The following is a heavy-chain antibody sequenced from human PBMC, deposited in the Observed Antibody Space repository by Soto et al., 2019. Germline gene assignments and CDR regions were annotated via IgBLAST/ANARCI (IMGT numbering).Heavy chain of an antibody. CDR3: ARGCGFDSFDY. V-gene: IGHV4-30-2*01. CDR1: GASITYGAYS. Sequence: QLQLHMSGSGLVKPSQTLSLTCTVSGASITYGAYSWSWIRQTPGKCLEWIGYINHLGTTFYNPSCESRLTLSTDRTKNQYSLNLKSMSAADRAVYFCARGCGFDSFDYWGQGILVTVSS. D-gene: IGHD3-10*01. CDR2: INHLGTT. J-gene: IGHJ4*02.